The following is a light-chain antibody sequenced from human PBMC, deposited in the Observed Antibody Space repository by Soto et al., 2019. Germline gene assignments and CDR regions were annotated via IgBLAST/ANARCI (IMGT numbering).Light chain of an antibody. CDR3: SAYAGINNLGV. CDR1: SSDVGGSKY. V-gene: IGLV2-8*01. J-gene: IGLJ1*01. CDR2: EVT. Sequence: QSALTQPPSASGSPGQSVTISCTGTSSDVGGSKYVSWYQQHPGKAPKLMIFEVTQRPSGVPDRFSGSKSGNTASLTVSGLQAEDEAYYYCSAYAGINNLGVFGTGTKRTVL.